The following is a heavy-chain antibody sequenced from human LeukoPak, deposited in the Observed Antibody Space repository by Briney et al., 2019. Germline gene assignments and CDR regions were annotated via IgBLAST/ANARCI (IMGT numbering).Heavy chain of an antibody. CDR1: GFTFSDYY. V-gene: IGHV3-11*06. Sequence: GGSLRLSCAASGFTFSDYYMSWIRQAPGKGLEWVSYISSSSSYTNYADSVKGRFTISRDNAKNSLYLQMNSLRAEDSAVYYCARDDRDGYNYFAYWGQGTLVTVSS. CDR3: ARDDRDGYNYFAY. D-gene: IGHD5-24*01. J-gene: IGHJ4*02. CDR2: ISSSSSYT.